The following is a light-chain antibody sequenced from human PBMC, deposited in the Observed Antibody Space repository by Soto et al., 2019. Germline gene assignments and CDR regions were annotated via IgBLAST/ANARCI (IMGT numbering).Light chain of an antibody. CDR3: AAWDDSLNRGV. Sequence: QSVLTQPPSASGTPGQRVTISCSGSSSNIGSNTVNWYQQLPGTAPKLLIYSNNQRPSGVPDRFSGSKSGTSASLAISGLQSEDEADYHCAAWDDSLNRGVFGGGTKLTVL. CDR1: SSNIGSNT. V-gene: IGLV1-44*01. CDR2: SNN. J-gene: IGLJ2*01.